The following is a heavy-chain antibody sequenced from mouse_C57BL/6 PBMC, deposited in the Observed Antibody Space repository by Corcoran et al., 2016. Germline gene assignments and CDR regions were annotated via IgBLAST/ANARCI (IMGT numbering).Heavy chain of an antibody. CDR1: GYTFTDYY. CDR2: INPNNGGT. CDR3: ARRFYCSSYGYFDV. D-gene: IGHD1-1*01. Sequence: EVQLQQSGPELVKPGASVKISCKASGYTFTDYYMNWVKQSHGKSLEWIGDINPNNGGTSYNQKFKGKATLTVDKSSSTAYMALRSLTSEDSAVDYCARRFYCSSYGYFDVWGTGTTVTVSS. V-gene: IGHV1-26*01. J-gene: IGHJ1*03.